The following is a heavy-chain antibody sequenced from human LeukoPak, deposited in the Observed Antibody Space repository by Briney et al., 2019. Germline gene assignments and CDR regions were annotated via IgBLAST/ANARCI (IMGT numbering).Heavy chain of an antibody. V-gene: IGHV3-7*01. D-gene: IGHD6-6*01. Sequence: GGSLRLSCAASGFTFSNYWMSWVRQAPGKRLEWVAKIKQDGSEKYYVDSVKGRFTISRDNAKNSLYLQMNSLRAEDTAVYYCARGELRAARLWGQGTLVTVSS. CDR3: ARGELRAARL. J-gene: IGHJ4*02. CDR2: IKQDGSEK. CDR1: GFTFSNYW.